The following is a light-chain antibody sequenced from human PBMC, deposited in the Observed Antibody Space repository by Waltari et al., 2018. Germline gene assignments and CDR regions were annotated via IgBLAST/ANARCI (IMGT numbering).Light chain of an antibody. Sequence: DIQLTQSPSFLSASVGDRVTITCRASQGISSYLAWYQQKPGKAPKLLIYAASTLQSGVLSRFSGSGSGTEFTLTISSLQPEDFATYYCQHLNNYPLTFGGGTKVEIK. CDR3: QHLNNYPLT. V-gene: IGKV1-9*01. CDR1: QGISSY. CDR2: AAS. J-gene: IGKJ4*01.